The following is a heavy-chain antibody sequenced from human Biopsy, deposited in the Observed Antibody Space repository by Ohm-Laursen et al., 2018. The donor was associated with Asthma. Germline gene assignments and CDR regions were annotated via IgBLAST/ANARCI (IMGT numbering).Heavy chain of an antibody. V-gene: IGHV4-39*01. CDR3: ASPVNRAFGGYEWAAVFDY. CDR2: THYSGST. D-gene: IGHD5-12*01. J-gene: IGHJ4*02. Sequence: GTLSLTWTVSGASIRGSGSYWAWIRQAPGKGPEWIGTTHYSGSTFYKPSLGTRVTMSLDTSTNQFSLRLRSVTATDTAVYYCASPVNRAFGGYEWAAVFDYWGQGILVTVSS. CDR1: GASIRGSGSY.